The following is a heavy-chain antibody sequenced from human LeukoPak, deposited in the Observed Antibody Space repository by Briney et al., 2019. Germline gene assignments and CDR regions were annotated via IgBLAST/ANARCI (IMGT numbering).Heavy chain of an antibody. CDR1: GGTFSSYA. D-gene: IGHD3-3*01. J-gene: IGHJ6*03. Sequence: SLKVSCKASGGTFSSYAISWVRQAPGQGLEWMGGIIPIFGTANYAQKFQGRVTITTDESTSPAYMQLSRLRSEDTAVYYCARGQDEGYDFWSDKGSYSYYMDVWGKGTTVTVSS. CDR2: IIPIFGTA. CDR3: ARGQDEGYDFWSDKGSYSYYMDV. V-gene: IGHV1-69*05.